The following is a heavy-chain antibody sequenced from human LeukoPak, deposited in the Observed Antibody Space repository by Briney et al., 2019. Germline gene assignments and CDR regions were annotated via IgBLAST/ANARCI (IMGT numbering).Heavy chain of an antibody. Sequence: SVKVSCKASGGTFSSYAISWVRQAPGQGLEWMGGIISIFGTANYAQKFQGRVTITADESTSTAYMELSSLRSEDTAVYYCARAPSYYDSSAPTYYYGMDVWGQGTLVTVSS. CDR1: GGTFSSYA. D-gene: IGHD3-22*01. J-gene: IGHJ6*02. CDR2: IISIFGTA. V-gene: IGHV1-69*13. CDR3: ARAPSYYDSSAPTYYYGMDV.